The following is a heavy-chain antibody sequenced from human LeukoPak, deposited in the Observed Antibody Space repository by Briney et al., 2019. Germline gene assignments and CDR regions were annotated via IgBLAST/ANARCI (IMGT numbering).Heavy chain of an antibody. V-gene: IGHV1-69*04. Sequence: ASVKVSCKASGGTFSSYTISWVRQAPGQGGEGMGRIIPILGIENYAQKFQGRVTITADKSTSTAYMELSSLRSEDTAVYYCARDPHCSSTSCYTRGDDWFDPWGQGTLVTVSS. CDR2: IIPILGIE. J-gene: IGHJ5*02. D-gene: IGHD2-2*02. CDR1: GGTFSSYT. CDR3: ARDPHCSSTSCYTRGDDWFDP.